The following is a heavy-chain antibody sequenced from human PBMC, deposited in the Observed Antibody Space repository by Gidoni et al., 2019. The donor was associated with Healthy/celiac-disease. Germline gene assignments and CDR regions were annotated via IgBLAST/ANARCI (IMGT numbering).Heavy chain of an antibody. CDR1: GFTFSSYS. D-gene: IGHD2-21*01. Sequence: EVQLVESGGGLVKPGGSLRLSCAASGFTFSSYSMNWVRQAPGKGLEWVSSISSSSSYIYYADSVKGRFTISRDNAKNSLYLQMNSLRAEDTAVYYCARDLNGGDGAFDIWGQGTMVTVSS. J-gene: IGHJ3*02. CDR3: ARDLNGGDGAFDI. V-gene: IGHV3-21*01. CDR2: ISSSSSYI.